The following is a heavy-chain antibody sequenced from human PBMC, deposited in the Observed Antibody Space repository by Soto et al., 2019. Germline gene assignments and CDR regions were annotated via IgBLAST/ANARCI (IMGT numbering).Heavy chain of an antibody. Sequence: ELQLVETGGGLIQTGGSLRLSCAASGFSISSNYIAWVRQPPGKGLEWVSTTFSGGKTEYAASVKGRCSLSRDNYKNTLYLQMDNLRVEDTAVYYCARKPPSAIQGWAFGMDVWGQGTTVSVSS. J-gene: IGHJ6*02. CDR1: GFSISSNY. CDR3: ARKPPSAIQGWAFGMDV. V-gene: IGHV3-53*02. D-gene: IGHD2-21*01. CDR2: TFSGGKT.